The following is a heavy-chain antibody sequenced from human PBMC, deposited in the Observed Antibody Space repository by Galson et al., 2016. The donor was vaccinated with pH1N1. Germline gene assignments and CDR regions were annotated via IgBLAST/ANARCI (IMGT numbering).Heavy chain of an antibody. CDR1: GFSFSGYA. J-gene: IGHJ4*02. Sequence: SLRLSCAASGFSFSGYAMFWVRQAPGKGLEWVATILYDGGKKFYADSVKGRFTISRDNSENMLYLLMNSLKSEDTAMYYCVREIYGSGSYWGQGTLVTVSS. CDR3: VREIYGSGSY. CDR2: ILYDGGKK. V-gene: IGHV3-30-3*01. D-gene: IGHD3-10*01.